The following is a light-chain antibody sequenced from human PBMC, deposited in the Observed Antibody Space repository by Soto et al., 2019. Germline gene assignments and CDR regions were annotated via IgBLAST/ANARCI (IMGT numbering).Light chain of an antibody. CDR2: EVT. CDR1: SSDVGGYNY. CDR3: CSFADFTYV. J-gene: IGLJ1*01. V-gene: IGLV2-14*01. Sequence: QSVLTQPASVSGSPGQSITISCTGTSSDVGGYNYVSWYQQHPGKAPKLMIYEVTKRPSGVSTRFSGSKSGNTASLTISGLQAVDEADYYCCSFADFTYVFGTGTKLTVL.